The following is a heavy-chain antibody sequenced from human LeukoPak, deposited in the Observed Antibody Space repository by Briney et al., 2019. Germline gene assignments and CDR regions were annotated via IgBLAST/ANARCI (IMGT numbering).Heavy chain of an antibody. D-gene: IGHD3-10*01. CDR2: INPNSGGT. CDR1: GYTFTGYY. V-gene: IGHV1-2*04. Sequence: GASVKVSCKASGYTFTGYYMHWVRQAPGQGLEWMGWINPNSGGTNYAQKFQGWVTMTRDTSISTAYMELSRLRSDDTAVYYCARAQLAGYYYYGMDVWGQGTTVTVSS. J-gene: IGHJ6*02. CDR3: ARAQLAGYYYYGMDV.